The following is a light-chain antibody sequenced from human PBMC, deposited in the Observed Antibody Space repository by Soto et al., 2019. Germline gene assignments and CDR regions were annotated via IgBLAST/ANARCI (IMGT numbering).Light chain of an antibody. J-gene: IGKJ4*01. V-gene: IGKV3-11*01. Sequence: EIVLTQSPATLSLSPGERATLSCRASQSVSSYLAWDQQKPGQAPRLLIYEASNRATGIPARFSGSGSGTDFTLTISSLEPEDFAVYYCQQRKNWPPLTFGGGTKVEIK. CDR1: QSVSSY. CDR2: EAS. CDR3: QQRKNWPPLT.